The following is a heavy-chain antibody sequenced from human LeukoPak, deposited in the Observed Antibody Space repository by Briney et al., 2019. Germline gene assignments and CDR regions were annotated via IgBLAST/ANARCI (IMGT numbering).Heavy chain of an antibody. J-gene: IGHJ4*02. CDR2: IYPGDSDT. CDR3: VRLRADIVVVPAARGLDY. Sequence: GESLKISCKGSGYSFTSYWIGWVRQMPGKGLEWMGIIYPGDSDTRYSPSFQGQVTISADKSISTAYLQWSSLKASDTAMYYCVRLRADIVVVPAARGLDYWGQGTLVTVSS. V-gene: IGHV5-51*01. CDR1: GYSFTSYW. D-gene: IGHD2-2*01.